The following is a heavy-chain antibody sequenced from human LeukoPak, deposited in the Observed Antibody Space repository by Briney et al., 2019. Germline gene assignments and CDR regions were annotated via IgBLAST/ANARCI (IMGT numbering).Heavy chain of an antibody. CDR2: IYYSGST. CDR3: AREGPDGTYGMDV. D-gene: IGHD5-24*01. CDR1: GGSISSYY. Sequence: PSETLSLTRTVSGGSISSYYWSWIRQPPGKGLEWIGYIYYSGSTNYNPSLKSRVTISVDTSKNQFSLKLSSATAADTAVYYCAREGPDGTYGMDVWGQGTTVTVSS. V-gene: IGHV4-59*01. J-gene: IGHJ6*02.